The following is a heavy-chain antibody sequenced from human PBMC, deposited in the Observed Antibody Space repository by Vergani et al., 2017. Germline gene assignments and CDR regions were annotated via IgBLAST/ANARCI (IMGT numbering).Heavy chain of an antibody. Sequence: LHLQESGPGLVKPSETLSLTCTVSGGSITSRSYYWGWIRHPPGRGLEWIGNIYHSGGAYYNPSLKGRVTISVDTSKNQFSLEVTSATAADAAIYFCARTESFILRYFHWALWGQGTLVTVSS. J-gene: IGHJ4*02. CDR3: ARTESFILRYFHWAL. CDR1: GGSITSRSYY. V-gene: IGHV4-39*01. D-gene: IGHD3-9*01. CDR2: IYHSGGA.